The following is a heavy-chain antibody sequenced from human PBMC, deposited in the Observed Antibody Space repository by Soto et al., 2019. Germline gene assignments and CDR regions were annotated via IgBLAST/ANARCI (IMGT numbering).Heavy chain of an antibody. Sequence: EVQLVASGGGLVQPGGSLRLSCAASGFTVSSNYMSWVRQAPGKGLEWVSVIYSGGTTYYADSVKGRFTISRDNSKTTLYLQMNSLRAEDTAVYYCARSGDRSDYRGWFDPWGQGTLVTVSS. D-gene: IGHD3-22*01. CDR2: IYSGGTT. V-gene: IGHV3-66*01. CDR3: ARSGDRSDYRGWFDP. J-gene: IGHJ5*02. CDR1: GFTVSSNY.